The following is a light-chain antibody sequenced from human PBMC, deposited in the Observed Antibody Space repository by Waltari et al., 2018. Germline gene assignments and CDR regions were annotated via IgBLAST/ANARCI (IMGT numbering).Light chain of an antibody. CDR3: QQYYNPPLT. J-gene: IGKJ1*01. CDR2: WAS. V-gene: IGKV4-1*01. Sequence: DIVMTQSPDSLAVSLGETATINCKSSQSVLYTPNDKNYLAWYQQKPGQPPKLLIYWASTLEFGVPDRFSGSGSGTDFTLTISSLQAEDVAVYYCQQYYNPPLTFGQGTKVELK. CDR1: QSVLYTPNDKNY.